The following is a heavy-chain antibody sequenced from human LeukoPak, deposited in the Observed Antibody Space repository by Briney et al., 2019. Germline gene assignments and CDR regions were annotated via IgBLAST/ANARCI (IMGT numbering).Heavy chain of an antibody. CDR3: ARGGSGCYAGSFDY. D-gene: IGHD6-19*01. CDR2: IIAYNGNT. CDR1: VYTFTSYG. J-gene: IGHJ4*02. V-gene: IGHV1-18*01. Sequence: ASVKVSCKASVYTFTSYGSSWVRQAPGQGLEWMGWIIAYNGNTNYAHRLQGTVTMPTDPSTSTAYVELTSVRSDDRAVYYCARGGSGCYAGSFDYWGQGTLVTVSS.